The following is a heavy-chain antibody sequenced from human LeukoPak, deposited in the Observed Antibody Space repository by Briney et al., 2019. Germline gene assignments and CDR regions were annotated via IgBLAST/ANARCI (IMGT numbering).Heavy chain of an antibody. CDR1: GDSVSSNSAA. J-gene: IGHJ4*02. D-gene: IGHD3-22*01. Sequence: SQTLSLTCVISGDSVSSNSAAWNWIRQSPSRGLEWLGRTYYRSKWYNDYAVSVKSRITINPDTSKNQFSLQLNSVTPEDTAVYYCAREPYYYDSSGYYYLLDYWGQGTLVTVSS. CDR3: AREPYYYDSSGYYYLLDY. V-gene: IGHV6-1*01. CDR2: TYYRSKWYN.